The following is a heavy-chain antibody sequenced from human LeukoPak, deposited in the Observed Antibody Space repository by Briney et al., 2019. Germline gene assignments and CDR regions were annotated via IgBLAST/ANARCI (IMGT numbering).Heavy chain of an antibody. J-gene: IGHJ4*02. CDR1: GDSISSSSSY. D-gene: IGHD2-15*01. V-gene: IGHV4-39*07. CDR2: INHSGST. Sequence: SETLSLTCTVSGDSISSSSSYWGWIRQPPGKGLEWIGEINHSGSTNYNPSLKSRVTISVDTSKNQFSLKLSSVTAADTAVYYCARRVALVGYCSGGSCYSSWISAGGFDYWGQGTLVTVSS. CDR3: ARRVALVGYCSGGSCYSSWISAGGFDY.